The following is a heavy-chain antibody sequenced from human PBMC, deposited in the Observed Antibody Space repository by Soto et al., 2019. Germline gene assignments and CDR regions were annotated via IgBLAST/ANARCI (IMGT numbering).Heavy chain of an antibody. CDR3: ASDSHYGQGDCSGGSCYELPSIFGY. Sequence: QVQLVQSGAEVKKPGASVKVSCKASGYTFTSYGISWVRQAPGQGLEWMGWISAYNGNTNYAQKLQGKGTMPPDTSTSTAYMELRSLRSDDTAVYYCASDSHYGQGDCSGGSCYELPSIFGYWGQGTLVTVSS. V-gene: IGHV1-18*01. D-gene: IGHD2-15*01. CDR2: ISAYNGNT. J-gene: IGHJ4*02. CDR1: GYTFTSYG.